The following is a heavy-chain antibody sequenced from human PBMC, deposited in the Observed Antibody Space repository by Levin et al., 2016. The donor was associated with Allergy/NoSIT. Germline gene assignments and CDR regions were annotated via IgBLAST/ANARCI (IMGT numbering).Heavy chain of an antibody. J-gene: IGHJ4*02. Sequence: GGSLRLSCTASGFIFNDYSMAWVRQAPGKGLEWVSNVGCRGYDTYYAGSVKGRFTASRDNSKNTLYLEMNVLRVEDTAVYYCAKSQEEGPPVGGTGANDYWGQGTLVTVSS. CDR2: VGCRGYDT. D-gene: IGHD6-19*01. CDR3: AKSQEEGPPVGGTGANDY. CDR1: GFIFNDYS. V-gene: IGHV3-23*01.